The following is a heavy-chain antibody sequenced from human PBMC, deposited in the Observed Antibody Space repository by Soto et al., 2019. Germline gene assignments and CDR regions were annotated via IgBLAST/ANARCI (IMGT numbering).Heavy chain of an antibody. CDR1: AFTFNNYA. Sequence: GSLRLSCAASAFTFNNYAMSWVRQAPGKGLEWVSGIGGSGRTTYYADSVKGRFTISRDNPNNTLFLQMNSLRAEDTAVYYCAICRYSDSSGDFYYYWGQGTLVPVSS. D-gene: IGHD3-22*01. J-gene: IGHJ4*02. CDR3: AICRYSDSSGDFYYY. CDR2: IGGSGRTT. V-gene: IGHV3-23*01.